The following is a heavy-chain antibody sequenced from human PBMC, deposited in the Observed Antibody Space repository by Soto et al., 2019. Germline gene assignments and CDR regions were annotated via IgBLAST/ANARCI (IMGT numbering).Heavy chain of an antibody. CDR3: ARRYGGTFDY. CDR1: GGSISSYY. J-gene: IGHJ4*02. CDR2: IYYSGST. Sequence: QVQLQESGPGLVKLSETLSLTCTVSGGSISSYYWSWIRQPPGKGLEWIGYIYYSGSTNYNPSLRSRVTISVDTSKNQFSLKLSSVTAADTAVYYCARRYGGTFDYWDQGTLVTVSS. D-gene: IGHD2-15*01. V-gene: IGHV4-59*08.